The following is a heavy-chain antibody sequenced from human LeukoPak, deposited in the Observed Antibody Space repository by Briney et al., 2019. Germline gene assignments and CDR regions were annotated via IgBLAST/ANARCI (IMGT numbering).Heavy chain of an antibody. D-gene: IGHD2-2*01. Sequence: AASVTASCKASGYTFTSYGISWVRKAPGQGLEWMGWISAYNGNTNNAQKLQGRVTMTSDTSTSTAYMELRSLRSDDTAVYYSARAPMGSGIVVVPASDYWGQGTLVTVSS. V-gene: IGHV1-18*04. CDR1: GYTFTSYG. CDR3: ARAPMGSGIVVVPASDY. J-gene: IGHJ4*02. CDR2: ISAYNGNT.